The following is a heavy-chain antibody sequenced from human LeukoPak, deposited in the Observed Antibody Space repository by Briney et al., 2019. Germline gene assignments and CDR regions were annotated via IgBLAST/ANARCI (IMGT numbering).Heavy chain of an antibody. CDR3: ARGVGRYCSGGSCYPRSFDP. J-gene: IGHJ5*02. D-gene: IGHD2-15*01. CDR1: GGSFSGYY. V-gene: IGHV4-34*01. Sequence: SETLSLTCAVYGGSFSGYYWSWIRQPPGKGLEWIGEINHSGSTNYNPSLKSRVTISVDTSKNQFSLKLSSVTAADTAVYYCARGVGRYCSGGSCYPRSFDPWGQGTLVTVSS. CDR2: INHSGST.